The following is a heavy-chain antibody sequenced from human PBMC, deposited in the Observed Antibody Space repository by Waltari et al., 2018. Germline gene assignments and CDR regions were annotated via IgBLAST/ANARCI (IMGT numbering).Heavy chain of an antibody. Sequence: EVQLLESGGGLVQPGGSLSVSCAASGFTFISYAMTWVRQAPGKGLEWVSGISGSGDSTYYADSVKGRFTISRDNSKNTLYMQMNSLGAEDTAVYYCATLYSSGSYYFDYWGQGTLVTVSS. J-gene: IGHJ4*02. CDR3: ATLYSSGSYYFDY. D-gene: IGHD6-19*01. V-gene: IGHV3-23*01. CDR2: ISGSGDST. CDR1: GFTFISYA.